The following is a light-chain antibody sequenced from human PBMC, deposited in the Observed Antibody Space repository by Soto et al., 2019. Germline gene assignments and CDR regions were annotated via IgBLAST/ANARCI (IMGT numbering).Light chain of an antibody. V-gene: IGLV3-21*02. CDR1: DLGRKN. CDR3: QVWDGSSDQKV. J-gene: IGLJ1*01. CDR2: DDN. Sequence: SYELTQPPSVSVAPGQTARITCGGNDLGRKNVHWYQQRPGQAPILVVFDDNDRPSGIPERFSGSNSGNVATLTVNGAEAGDEADYYCQVWDGSSDQKVFGAGTKLTVL.